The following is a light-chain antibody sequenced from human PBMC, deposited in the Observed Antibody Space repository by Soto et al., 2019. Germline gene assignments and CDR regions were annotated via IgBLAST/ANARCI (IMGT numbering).Light chain of an antibody. CDR3: HQYNSYPIT. J-gene: IGKJ5*01. Sequence: IQLPRSHSTLSASVGYRVSITCRASKSISSWWAWSQQKPGKAPKLLLYKASSLESGVPSRFSGGGSGTEFTLTIISRQPDDLSTSYCHQYNSYPITFGQGTRLEIK. CDR2: KAS. CDR1: KSISSW. V-gene: IGKV1-5*03.